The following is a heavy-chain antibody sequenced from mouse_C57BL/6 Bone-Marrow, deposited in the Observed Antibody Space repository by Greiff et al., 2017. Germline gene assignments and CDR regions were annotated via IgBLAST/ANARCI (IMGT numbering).Heavy chain of an antibody. D-gene: IGHD3-2*02. J-gene: IGHJ4*01. CDR3: ARDARDSSGLFYAMDY. V-gene: IGHV7-1*01. CDR2: SRNKANDYTT. CDR1: GFTFSDFY. Sequence: EVQGVESGGGLVQSGRSLRLSCATSGFTFSDFYMEWVRQAPGKGLEWIAASRNKANDYTTEYSASVKGRFIVSRDTSQSILYLQMNALRAEDTASYCCARDARDSSGLFYAMDYWGQGTSVSVSA.